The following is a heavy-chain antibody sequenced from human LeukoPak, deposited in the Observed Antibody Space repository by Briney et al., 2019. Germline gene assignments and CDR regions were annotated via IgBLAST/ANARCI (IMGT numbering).Heavy chain of an antibody. J-gene: IGHJ4*02. Sequence: GGSLRLSCVASGFTFGKYWMSWVRQAPGKGLEWVANIKLDGSEKNYVDSVKGRFTISRDNTKNSLYLQMNSLRVEDTAVFYRARDQYDTWSRRGNFDSWGQGTLVIVSS. V-gene: IGHV3-7*03. CDR1: GFTFGKYW. D-gene: IGHD3-3*01. CDR3: ARDQYDTWSRRGNFDS. CDR2: IKLDGSEK.